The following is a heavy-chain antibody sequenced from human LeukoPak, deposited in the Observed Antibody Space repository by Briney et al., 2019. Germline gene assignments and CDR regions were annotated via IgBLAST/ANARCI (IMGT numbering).Heavy chain of an antibody. CDR1: GYTFTSYG. Sequence: ASVKVSCKASGYTFTSYGISWVRQAPGQGLEWMGWINPNSGGTNYAQKFQGRVTMTRDTSISTAYMELSRLRSDDTAVYYCARALRVVVPAAISYWGQGTLVTVSS. V-gene: IGHV1-2*02. CDR3: ARALRVVVPAAISY. D-gene: IGHD2-2*02. CDR2: INPNSGGT. J-gene: IGHJ4*02.